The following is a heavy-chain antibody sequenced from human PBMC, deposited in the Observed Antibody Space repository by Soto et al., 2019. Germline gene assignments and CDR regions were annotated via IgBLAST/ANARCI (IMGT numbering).Heavy chain of an antibody. CDR1: GGSFSGYY. CDR3: ARGGALGYCSGGSCGGSHFYYYYGMDV. V-gene: IGHV4-34*01. CDR2: INHSGST. Sequence: SETLSLTCAVYGGSFSGYYWSWIRQPPGKGLEWIGEINHSGSTNYNPSLKSRVTISVDTSKNQFSLKLSSVTAADTAVYYCARGGALGYCSGGSCGGSHFYYYYGMDVWGQGTTLTVSS. J-gene: IGHJ6*02. D-gene: IGHD2-15*01.